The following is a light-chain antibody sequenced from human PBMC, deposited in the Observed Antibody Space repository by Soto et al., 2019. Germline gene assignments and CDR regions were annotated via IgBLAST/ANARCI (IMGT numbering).Light chain of an antibody. V-gene: IGKV1-6*01. CDR2: AAS. CDR3: LQDYSYPLT. CDR1: QGIRDD. Sequence: AIPMTQSPSSLSASVGDRITITCRASQGIRDDLGWYQQKPGKAPKLLIYAASTLQSGVPSRFNGSGSGTDFTLTISSLQPDDFATYYCLQDYSYPLTFGPGTKVDIK. J-gene: IGKJ3*01.